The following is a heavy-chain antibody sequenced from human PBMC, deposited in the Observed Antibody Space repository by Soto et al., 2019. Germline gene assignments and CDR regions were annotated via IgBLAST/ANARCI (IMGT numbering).Heavy chain of an antibody. V-gene: IGHV4-34*01. CDR1: GGSFSGHY. D-gene: IGHD3-10*01. CDR3: ARVPMVRGVSQYYGMDV. Sequence: SETLSLTCAVYGGSFSGHYWTWIRQPPGKGLEWIGEINHSGSTNYNPSLKSRVTISVDTSKNQFSLKLSSVTAADTAVYYCARVPMVRGVSQYYGMDVWGQGTTVTVSS. J-gene: IGHJ6*02. CDR2: INHSGST.